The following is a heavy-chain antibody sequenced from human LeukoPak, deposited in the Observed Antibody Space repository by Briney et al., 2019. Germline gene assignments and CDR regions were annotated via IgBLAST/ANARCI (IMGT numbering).Heavy chain of an antibody. J-gene: IGHJ4*02. D-gene: IGHD1-26*01. CDR2: FDPEDGET. CDR3: ATPAYSGSYRNFDY. Sequence: VSVKVSCKVSGYTLTELSMHWVRQAPGKGLEWMGGFDPEDGETIYAQKFQGRVTMTEDTSTDTAYMELSSLRSEDTAVYYCATPAYSGSYRNFDYWGQGTLVTVSS. CDR1: GYTLTELS. V-gene: IGHV1-24*01.